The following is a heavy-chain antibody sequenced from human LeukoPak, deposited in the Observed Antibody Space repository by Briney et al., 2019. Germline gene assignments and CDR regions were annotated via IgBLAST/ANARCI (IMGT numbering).Heavy chain of an antibody. CDR1: GFTFSSHW. D-gene: IGHD2-21*01. V-gene: IGHV3-7*03. J-gene: IGHJ3*02. CDR2: IKQDGSEK. CDR3: AWIADCGLVHWDALDT. Sequence: GGSLRLSCAASGFTFSSHWMSWVRQAPGKGLEWVANIKQDGSEKYYADSVKGRFTISRDNAKNSLYLQMNSLRAEDTAVYYCAWIADCGLVHWDALDTSGPRKPVTASS.